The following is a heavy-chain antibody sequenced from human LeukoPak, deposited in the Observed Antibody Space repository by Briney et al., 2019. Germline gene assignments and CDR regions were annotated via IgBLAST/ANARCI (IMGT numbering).Heavy chain of an antibody. CDR1: GGSFSGYY. Sequence: SETLSLTCAVYGGSFSGYYWSWIRQPPGKGLEWIGEINHSGSTNYNPSLKSRVTISVDTSKNQFSLKLSSVTAADTAVYYCARGDHYYDVYYYYYMDVWGKGTTVTISS. J-gene: IGHJ6*03. CDR3: ARGDHYYDVYYYYYMDV. V-gene: IGHV4-34*01. CDR2: INHSGST. D-gene: IGHD3-22*01.